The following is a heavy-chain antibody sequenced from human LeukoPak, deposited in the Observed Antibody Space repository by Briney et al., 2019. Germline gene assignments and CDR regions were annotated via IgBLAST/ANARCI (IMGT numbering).Heavy chain of an antibody. CDR1: GFTFSSYA. V-gene: IGHV3-21*01. CDR3: ARDLRAAGTYPDY. CDR2: ISSSSSYI. D-gene: IGHD6-13*01. J-gene: IGHJ4*02. Sequence: GGSLRLSCAASGFTFSSYAMSWVRQAPGKGLEWVSSISSSSSYIYYADSVKGRFTISRDNAKNSLYLQMNSLRAEDTAVYYCARDLRAAGTYPDYWGQGTLVTVSS.